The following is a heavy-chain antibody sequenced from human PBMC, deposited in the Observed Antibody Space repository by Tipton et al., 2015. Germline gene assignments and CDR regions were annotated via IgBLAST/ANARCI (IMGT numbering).Heavy chain of an antibody. CDR1: GGSFNDFY. J-gene: IGHJ4*02. D-gene: IGHD6-6*01. CDR2: INHVGDT. V-gene: IGHV4-34*01. CDR3: ARHRPYSSSGADYFDY. Sequence: TLSLTCTVSGGSFNDFYWSWIRQPPGKGLEWVGEINHVGDTNYNPSLKSRVTISVDTSKSPLSLTLNSVTAADTAVYYCARHRPYSSSGADYFDYWGQGTLVTVSS.